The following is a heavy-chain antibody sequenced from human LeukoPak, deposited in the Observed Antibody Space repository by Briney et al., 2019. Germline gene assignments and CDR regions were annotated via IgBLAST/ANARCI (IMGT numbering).Heavy chain of an antibody. CDR2: IYSGGST. V-gene: IGHV3-53*01. Sequence: PGGSLRLSCAASGFTVSSNYMSWVRQAPGKGLEWVSVIYSGGSTYYADSVKGRFTISRDNSKNTLYLQMNSLRAEDTAVYYCARSRTTVTKDALDYWGQGTLVTVSS. CDR3: ARSRTTVTKDALDY. D-gene: IGHD4-17*01. CDR1: GFTVSSNY. J-gene: IGHJ4*02.